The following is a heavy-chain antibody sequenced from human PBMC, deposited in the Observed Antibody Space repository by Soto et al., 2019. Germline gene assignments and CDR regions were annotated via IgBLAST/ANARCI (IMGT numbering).Heavy chain of an antibody. J-gene: IGHJ3*02. CDR1: GGTFSSYA. Sequence: SVKVSCKASGGTFSSYAISWVRQAPGQGLEWMGGIIPIFGTANYAQKFQGRVMITADESTSTAYMKLSSLRSEDTAVYYCARDPSGVRRDGTVRAFHIWGQGTMVTVSS. D-gene: IGHD3-10*01. V-gene: IGHV1-69*13. CDR2: IIPIFGTA. CDR3: ARDPSGVRRDGTVRAFHI.